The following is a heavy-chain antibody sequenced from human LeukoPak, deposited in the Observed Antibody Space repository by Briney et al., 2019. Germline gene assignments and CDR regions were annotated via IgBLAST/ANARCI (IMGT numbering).Heavy chain of an antibody. CDR3: AKRNTMVRGGPCFDY. D-gene: IGHD3-10*01. CDR2: ISYDGSNE. V-gene: IGHV3-30*18. Sequence: GGSLRLSCAASGFTFNRYNMNWVRRAPGKGLEWVAIISYDGSNEYYADSVKGRFTVSRDNSKDTLYLQMNDLRPDDTAIYYCAKRNTMVRGGPCFDYWGQGLLVTVSS. J-gene: IGHJ4*02. CDR1: GFTFNRYN.